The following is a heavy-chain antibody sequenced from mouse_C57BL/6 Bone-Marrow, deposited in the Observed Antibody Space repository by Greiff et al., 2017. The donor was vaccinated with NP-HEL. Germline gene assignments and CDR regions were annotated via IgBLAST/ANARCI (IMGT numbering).Heavy chain of an antibody. CDR2: IDPSDSYT. D-gene: IGHD1-1*01. J-gene: IGHJ3*01. Sequence: QVQLQQPGAELVMPGASVKLSCKASGYTFTSYWMHWVKQRPGQGLEWIGEIDPSDSYTNYNQKFKGKSTLTVDKSSSTAYMQLSSLTSEASAVYYCANYCSSPWVAYWGQGTLVTVSA. CDR3: ANYCSSPWVAY. CDR1: GYTFTSYW. V-gene: IGHV1-69*01.